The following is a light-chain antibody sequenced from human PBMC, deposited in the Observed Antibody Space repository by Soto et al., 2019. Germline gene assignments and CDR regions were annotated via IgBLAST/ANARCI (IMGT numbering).Light chain of an antibody. Sequence: EVVMTQSPDTLSVSPGERATLSCRASQSVSSNLAWYQQKLGQAPRLLIYGASTRATDIPPRFSGSGSGTEFTLTISSLQSEDFAVYYCQQRSNWLPITFGQGTRLEI. CDR1: QSVSSN. V-gene: IGKV3-15*01. J-gene: IGKJ5*01. CDR3: QQRSNWLPIT. CDR2: GAS.